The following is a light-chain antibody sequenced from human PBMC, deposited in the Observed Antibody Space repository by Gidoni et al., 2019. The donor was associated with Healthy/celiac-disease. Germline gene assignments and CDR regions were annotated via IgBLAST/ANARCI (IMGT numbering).Light chain of an antibody. CDR1: QCVSSY. V-gene: IGKV3-11*01. J-gene: IGKJ2*01. CDR2: DAS. Sequence: EIVLTQSPATLSFAPGERAPLSCRASQCVSSYLAWYQQKPGQAPRILIYDASNRATGIPARFSGSGSGTDVTLTISSREPEDVAVYYCQQRSNWPRVYTFGQGTKLEIK. CDR3: QQRSNWPRVYT.